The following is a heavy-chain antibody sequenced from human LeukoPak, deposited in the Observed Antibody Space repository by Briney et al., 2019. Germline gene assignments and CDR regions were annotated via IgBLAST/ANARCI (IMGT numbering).Heavy chain of an antibody. CDR3: AREHGSGRGYYYGMDV. J-gene: IGHJ6*02. CDR1: GYTFTGYY. V-gene: IGHV1-2*04. Sequence: GASVKVSCKASGYTFTGYYMHWVRQAPGQGLKWMGWINPNSGGTNYAQKFQGWVTMTRDTSTSTVYMELSSLRSEDTAVYYCAREHGSGRGYYYGMDVWGQGTTVTVSS. CDR2: INPNSGGT. D-gene: IGHD3-10*01.